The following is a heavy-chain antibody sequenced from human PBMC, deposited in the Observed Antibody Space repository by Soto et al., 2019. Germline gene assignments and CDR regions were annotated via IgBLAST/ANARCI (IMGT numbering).Heavy chain of an antibody. CDR1: GFTFSSYS. V-gene: IGHV3-48*01. Sequence: EVQLVESGGGLVQPGGSLRLSCAASGFTFSSYSMNWVRQAPGKGLEWVSYISSSSSTIYYADSVKGRFTSSRHNAKNSLYLKMNSLRAEDTDVYYCARDGNSSWDGQDVWGKETTVTVSS. J-gene: IGHJ6*04. CDR3: ARDGNSSWDGQDV. D-gene: IGHD6-13*01. CDR2: ISSSSSTI.